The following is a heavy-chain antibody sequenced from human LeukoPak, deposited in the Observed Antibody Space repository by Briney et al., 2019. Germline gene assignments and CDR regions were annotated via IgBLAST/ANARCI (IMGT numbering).Heavy chain of an antibody. D-gene: IGHD2-2*02. CDR2: INPNSGGT. V-gene: IGHV1-2*02. CDR3: ARDQLLYRYFDY. CDR1: GYTFTGYY. J-gene: IGHJ4*02. Sequence: ASVKVSCKASGYTFTGYYMHWVRQAPGQGLEWMGWINPNSGGTNYAQKFQGRVTMTRDTSISTAYMELGRLRSDDTAVYYCARDQLLYRYFDYWGQGTLVTVSS.